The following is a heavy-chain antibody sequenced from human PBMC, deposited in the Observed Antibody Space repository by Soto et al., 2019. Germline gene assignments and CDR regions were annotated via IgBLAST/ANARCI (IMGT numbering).Heavy chain of an antibody. Sequence: ASVKVSCKASGYTFTHHSISWVRQAPGQGLEWMGWISCYNGDTKYAQTLQDRVTMTTDTLTTTAYMELRSLRSDDTAVYYCARGLDTWFDPWGQGTLVTVSS. CDR2: ISCYNGDT. CDR1: GYTFTHHS. D-gene: IGHD3-22*01. CDR3: ARGLDTWFDP. V-gene: IGHV1-18*01. J-gene: IGHJ5*02.